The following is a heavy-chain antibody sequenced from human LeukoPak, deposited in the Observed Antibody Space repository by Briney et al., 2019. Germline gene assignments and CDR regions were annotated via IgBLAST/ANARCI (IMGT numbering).Heavy chain of an antibody. V-gene: IGHV1-69*04. CDR1: GGTFSSYA. J-gene: IGHJ3*02. D-gene: IGHD2-21*01. CDR2: IIPILGIA. CDR3: AREGSTYSDAFDI. Sequence: ASVKVSCKASGGTFSSYAISWVRQAPGQGLEWMGRIIPILGIANYAQKFQGRVTITADKSTSTAYMELSSLRSEDTAVYYCAREGSTYSDAFDIWGQGTMVTVSS.